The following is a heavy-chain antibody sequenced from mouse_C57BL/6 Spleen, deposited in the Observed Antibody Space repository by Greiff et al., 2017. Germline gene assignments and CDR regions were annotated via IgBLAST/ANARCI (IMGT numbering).Heavy chain of an antibody. CDR1: GYTFTSYW. J-gene: IGHJ2*01. V-gene: IGHV1-50*01. CDR2: IDPSDSYT. D-gene: IGHD2-3*01. Sequence: QVQLQQPGAELVKPGASVKLSCKASGYTFTSYWMQWVKQRPGQGLEWIGEIDPSDSYTNYNQKFKGKATLTVYTSSSTAYMQLSSLTSEDSAVYYCARPLSDYWGQGTTLTVSS. CDR3: ARPLSDY.